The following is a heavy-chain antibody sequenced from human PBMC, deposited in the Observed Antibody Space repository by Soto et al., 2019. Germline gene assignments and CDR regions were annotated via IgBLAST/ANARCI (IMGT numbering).Heavy chain of an antibody. Sequence: QVQLVQSGPEVKKPGASVKVSCKASGYTFGYYDFSWVRQAPGQGLEWMGWVSGHNGNTKYAQKFQGRVTMTTDTSTNTAYMELRSLRSDDTAVYYCARDYVDFTFDYWGQGTLVTVSS. D-gene: IGHD4-17*01. CDR3: ARDYVDFTFDY. CDR1: GYTFGYYD. J-gene: IGHJ4*02. CDR2: VSGHNGNT. V-gene: IGHV1-18*01.